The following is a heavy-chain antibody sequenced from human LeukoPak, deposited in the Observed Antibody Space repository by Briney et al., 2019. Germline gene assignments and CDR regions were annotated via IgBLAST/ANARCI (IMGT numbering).Heavy chain of an antibody. J-gene: IGHJ6*03. CDR1: GFTFGDYG. V-gene: IGHV3-49*03. D-gene: IGHD6-25*01. CDR2: IRGKRYGAAI. Sequence: GGSLRLSCSASGFTFGDYGVGWFRQAPGTGLEWVGYIRGKRYGAAIQYAASVRGRFSISRDDSKGITYLQLNSLDTEDSAVYSCARESGTHHSHYFMDVWGTGTTVTVSS. CDR3: ARESGTHHSHYFMDV.